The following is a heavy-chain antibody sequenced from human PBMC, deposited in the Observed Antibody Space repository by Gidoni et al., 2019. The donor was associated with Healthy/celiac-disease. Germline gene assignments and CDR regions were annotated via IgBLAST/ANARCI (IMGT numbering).Heavy chain of an antibody. J-gene: IGHJ1*01. CDR2: IYYSGST. CDR3: ARGSEDMITFGGVIAAEYFQH. D-gene: IGHD3-16*02. V-gene: IGHV4-59*01. Sequence: QVQLQESGPGLVKPSATLSLTCTVSGGSISSYYWSWIRQPPGKGLEWIGYIYYSGSTNYNPPLKSRVTISVDTSKNQFSLKLSSVTAADTAVYYCARGSEDMITFGGVIAAEYFQHWGQGTLVTVSS. CDR1: GGSISSYY.